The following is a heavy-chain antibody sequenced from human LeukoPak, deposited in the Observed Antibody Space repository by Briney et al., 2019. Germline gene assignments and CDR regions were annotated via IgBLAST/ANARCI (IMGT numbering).Heavy chain of an antibody. V-gene: IGHV3-30*02. Sequence: PGGSLRLSCTASGFNFNIYAMHWVRQAPGKGLEWVSFILYDGSNKNSADSVKGRFTISRDNRKSTVYLHMNSLRPEDTAVYYCARFRVVVPAALVGYYYYGMDVWGQGTTVTVSS. D-gene: IGHD2-2*01. CDR2: ILYDGSNK. J-gene: IGHJ6*02. CDR3: ARFRVVVPAALVGYYYYGMDV. CDR1: GFNFNIYA.